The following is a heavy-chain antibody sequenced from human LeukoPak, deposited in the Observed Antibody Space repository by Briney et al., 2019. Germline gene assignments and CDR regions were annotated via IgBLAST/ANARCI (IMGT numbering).Heavy chain of an antibody. CDR2: IYSSGST. CDR1: GGSISSGSYY. J-gene: IGHJ6*03. V-gene: IGHV4-61*02. CDR3: ARGGSGWNYYYYYMDV. Sequence: SQTLSLTCTVSGGSISSGSYYWSWIRQPAGKGLEWIGRIYSSGSTNYNPSLKSRVTISVDTSKNQFSLKLSSVTAADTAVYYCARGGSGWNYYYYYMDVWGKGTTVTISS. D-gene: IGHD6-19*01.